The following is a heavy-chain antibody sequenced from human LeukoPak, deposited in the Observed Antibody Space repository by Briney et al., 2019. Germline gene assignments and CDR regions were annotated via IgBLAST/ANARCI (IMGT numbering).Heavy chain of an antibody. J-gene: IGHJ4*02. CDR2: IYPGDSDT. Sequence: GESLKISCKGSGYSFTSYWIGWVRQMPGKGLEWMGIIYPGDSDTRYSPSFQGQVTISADKSISTAYLQWSSLKASDTAMYYCARPVDCSGGSCYYDYWGQGTLATVSS. CDR3: ARPVDCSGGSCYYDY. D-gene: IGHD2-15*01. CDR1: GYSFTSYW. V-gene: IGHV5-51*01.